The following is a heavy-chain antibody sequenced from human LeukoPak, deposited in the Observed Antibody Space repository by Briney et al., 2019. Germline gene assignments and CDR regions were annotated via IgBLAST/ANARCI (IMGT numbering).Heavy chain of an antibody. J-gene: IGHJ3*02. D-gene: IGHD1-26*01. Sequence: PGGSLRLSCAASGFTFSRYWMNWVRQAPGKGLEWVSSISSSSSYIYYADSVKGRFTISRDNAKNSLYLQMNSLRAEDTAVYYCARDQNSGSYSRGAFDIWGQGTMVTVSS. CDR2: ISSSSSYI. V-gene: IGHV3-21*01. CDR3: ARDQNSGSYSRGAFDI. CDR1: GFTFSRYW.